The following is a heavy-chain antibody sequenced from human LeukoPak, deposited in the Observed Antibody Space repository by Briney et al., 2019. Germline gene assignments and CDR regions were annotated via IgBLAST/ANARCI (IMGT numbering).Heavy chain of an antibody. J-gene: IGHJ4*02. CDR3: ARHRNYYDSSGSYYFDY. CDR1: GGSISSSGYY. D-gene: IGHD3-22*01. V-gene: IGHV4-39*01. Sequence: SETLSLTCTVSGGSISSSGYYWGWIRQTPGKGLEWIGSIYYTGSTHYNPFLKSRGIISVDTSKNQFSLKLSSVTAADTAVYYCARHRNYYDSSGSYYFDYWGQGTLVTVSS. CDR2: IYYTGST.